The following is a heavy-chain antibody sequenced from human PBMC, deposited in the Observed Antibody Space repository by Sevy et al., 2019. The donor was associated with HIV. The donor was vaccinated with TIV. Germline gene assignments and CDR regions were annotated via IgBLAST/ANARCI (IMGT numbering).Heavy chain of an antibody. CDR3: ATGMYSSGWYAPSYFDN. D-gene: IGHD6-19*01. Sequence: GGSLRLSCAASGFTFSSYAMSWVRQAPGKGLEWVSGISGIGDNTYYADSVKDRFTISRDNSKNTMYLQMNRLRAEDTAVYYCATGMYSSGWYAPSYFDNWGQGTLVTVSS. J-gene: IGHJ4*02. V-gene: IGHV3-23*01. CDR2: ISGIGDNT. CDR1: GFTFSSYA.